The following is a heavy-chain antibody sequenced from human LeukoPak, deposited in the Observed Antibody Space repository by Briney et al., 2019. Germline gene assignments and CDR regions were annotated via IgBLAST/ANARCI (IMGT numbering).Heavy chain of an antibody. CDR2: IYHSGST. Sequence: SETLSLTCAVSGGSISSSHWWSWVRQPPGKGLEWIGEIYHSGSTNYNPSLKSRVTISVDTSKNQFSLKLSSVTAADTAVYYCARRRGYYFDYWGQGTLVTVSS. CDR3: ARRRGYYFDY. J-gene: IGHJ4*02. V-gene: IGHV4-4*02. CDR1: GGSISSSHW. D-gene: IGHD3-10*01.